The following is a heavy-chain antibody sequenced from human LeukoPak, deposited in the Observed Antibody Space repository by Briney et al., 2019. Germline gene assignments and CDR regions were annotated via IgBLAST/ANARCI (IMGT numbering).Heavy chain of an antibody. V-gene: IGHV3-30*02. D-gene: IGHD3-9*01. Sequence: GRSLRPSCAASGLTFSNYGMHWVRQAPGKWLEWVAFIRYVGSNNYYADSVEGPLTISRDNSKNRLYLQMNSLRAEDTAVYYCAKDRVLRYFDWLFDLDHWGQGTLVTVYS. CDR1: GLTFSNYG. J-gene: IGHJ4*02. CDR3: AKDRVLRYFDWLFDLDH. CDR2: IRYVGSNN.